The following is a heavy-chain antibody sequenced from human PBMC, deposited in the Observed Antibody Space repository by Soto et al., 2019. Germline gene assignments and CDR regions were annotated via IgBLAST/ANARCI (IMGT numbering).Heavy chain of an antibody. CDR2: IYHSGST. CDR1: SGSISSSNW. Sequence: SETLSLTCAVSSGSISSSNWWSWVRQPPGKGLEWIGEIYHSGSTNYNPSLKSRVTISVDKSKNQFSLKLSSVTAADTAVYYCASSQGRYCSSTSCYDSDDAFDIWGQGTMVTVSS. CDR3: ASSQGRYCSSTSCYDSDDAFDI. J-gene: IGHJ3*02. V-gene: IGHV4-4*02. D-gene: IGHD2-2*01.